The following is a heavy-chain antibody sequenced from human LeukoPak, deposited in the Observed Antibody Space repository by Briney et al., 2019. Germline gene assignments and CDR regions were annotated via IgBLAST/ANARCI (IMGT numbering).Heavy chain of an antibody. CDR2: ISSSSSTI. J-gene: IGHJ4*02. CDR3: ARAGFTFSDYFGSFFDY. V-gene: IGHV3-48*01. CDR1: GFTFSSYG. Sequence: PGGSLRLSCAASGFTFSSYGMIWVRQAPGKGLEWVSHISSSSSTIYYADSVKGRFTISRDNAKNSLYLQINSLRAEDTAVYYCARAGFTFSDYFGSFFDYWGQGTLVTVSS. D-gene: IGHD3-10*01.